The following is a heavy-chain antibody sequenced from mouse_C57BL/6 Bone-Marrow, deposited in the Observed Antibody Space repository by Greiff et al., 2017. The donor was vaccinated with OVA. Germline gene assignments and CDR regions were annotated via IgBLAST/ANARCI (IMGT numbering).Heavy chain of an antibody. CDR3: TDYGSSPYAMDY. CDR1: GFNIKDDY. J-gene: IGHJ4*01. V-gene: IGHV14-4*01. D-gene: IGHD1-1*01. CDR2: IDPENGDT. Sequence: EVQLQQSGAELVRPGASVKLSCTASGFNIKDDYMHWVKQRPEQGLEWIGWIDPENGDTEYASKFQGKATITADTSSNTAYLQLSSLTSEDTAVYYCTDYGSSPYAMDYWGQGTSVTVSS.